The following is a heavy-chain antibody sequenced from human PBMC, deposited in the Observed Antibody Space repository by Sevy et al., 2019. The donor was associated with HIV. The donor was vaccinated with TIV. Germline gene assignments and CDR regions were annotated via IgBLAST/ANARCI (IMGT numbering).Heavy chain of an antibody. V-gene: IGHV3-7*03. CDR3: ARVGGCSSTSCFAYWFDP. CDR1: GFSFSSYW. J-gene: IGHJ5*02. D-gene: IGHD2-2*01. Sequence: GGSLRLSCAASGFSFSSYWMSWVRQAPGKGLEWVATMKQDGTEKDYVDSVKGRFTISRDNTKSSLFLQMNSLRAEDTAVYYCARVGGCSSTSCFAYWFDPWGQGTLVPVSS. CDR2: MKQDGTEK.